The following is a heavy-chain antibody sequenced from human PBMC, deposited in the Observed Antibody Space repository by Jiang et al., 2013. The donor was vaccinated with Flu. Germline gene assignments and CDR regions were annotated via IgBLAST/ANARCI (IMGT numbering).Heavy chain of an antibody. J-gene: IGHJ3*02. Sequence: KASGYTFTSYAMHWVRQAPDKGLSGWDGSTLAMVTQNIHRSSRGRVTITRDTSASTAYMELSSLRSEDTAVYYCARGAGIGDIWDQGTMVTVSS. V-gene: IGHV1-3*01. CDR1: GYTFTSYA. CDR2: STLAMVT. CDR3: ARGAGIGDI. D-gene: IGHD6-13*01.